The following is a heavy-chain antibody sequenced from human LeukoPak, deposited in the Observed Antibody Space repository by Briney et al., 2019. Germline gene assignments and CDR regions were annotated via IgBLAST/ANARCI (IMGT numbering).Heavy chain of an antibody. Sequence: GESLKISCKGSGYRFTSYWIAWVRQMPGKGLEWMGIIYPDDSDTRYSPSCQGQVTMSADKSISTAYLQWSSLKASDTAMYYCAGLPYCSGGSCSHFDYWGQGTLVTVSS. V-gene: IGHV5-51*01. CDR2: IYPDDSDT. CDR3: AGLPYCSGGSCSHFDY. CDR1: GYRFTSYW. J-gene: IGHJ4*02. D-gene: IGHD2-15*01.